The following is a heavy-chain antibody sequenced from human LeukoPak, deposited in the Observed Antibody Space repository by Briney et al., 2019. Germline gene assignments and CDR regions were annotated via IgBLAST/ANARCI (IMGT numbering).Heavy chain of an antibody. Sequence: GGSLRLSCAASGFSFSDYTMNWVRQAPGKGLEWISYLGRGTNNMYYADSVKGRFTISRDSAKNSLYLQMSSLRAEDTAVYYCVRDRDWAFDYWGQGTLVTVSS. D-gene: IGHD3-9*01. J-gene: IGHJ4*02. CDR2: LGRGTNNM. CDR3: VRDRDWAFDY. CDR1: GFSFSDYT. V-gene: IGHV3-48*01.